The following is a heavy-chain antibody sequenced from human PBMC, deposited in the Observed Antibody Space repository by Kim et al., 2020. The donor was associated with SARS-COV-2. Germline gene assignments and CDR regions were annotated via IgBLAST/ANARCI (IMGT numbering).Heavy chain of an antibody. CDR1: GFTFDDYA. D-gene: IGHD3-22*01. CDR2: ISGDGGST. Sequence: GGSLRLSCAASGFTFDDYAMHWVRQAPGKGLEWVSLISGDGGSTYYADSVKGRFTISRDNSKNSLYLQMNSLRTEDTALYYCAKDHYYDSSGHFDYWGQGTLVTVSS. V-gene: IGHV3-43*02. J-gene: IGHJ4*02. CDR3: AKDHYYDSSGHFDY.